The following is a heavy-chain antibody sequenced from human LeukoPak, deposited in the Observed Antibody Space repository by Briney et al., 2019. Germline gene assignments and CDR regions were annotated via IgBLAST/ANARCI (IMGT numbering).Heavy chain of an antibody. CDR3: TTDGWYSSGWPS. J-gene: IGHJ4*02. CDR1: GFTFSNAW. Sequence: GGSLRLSCAASGFTFSNAWMSWVRQAPGKGLEWVGRIKSKTDGGTTDYAAPVKGRFTISRDDSKTTLYLQMNSLKTEDTAVYYCTTDGWYSSGWPSWGQGTLVTVSS. CDR2: IKSKTDGGTT. D-gene: IGHD6-19*01. V-gene: IGHV3-15*01.